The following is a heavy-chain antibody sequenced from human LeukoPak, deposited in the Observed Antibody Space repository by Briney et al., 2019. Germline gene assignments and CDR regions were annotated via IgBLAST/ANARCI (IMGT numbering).Heavy chain of an antibody. J-gene: IGHJ3*02. CDR3: ARLLSHGDYGEGSAFDI. CDR1: GYSFTSYW. D-gene: IGHD4-17*01. Sequence: GESLQISCKGPGYSFTSYWIGWVRQMPGKGLEWMGIIYPGDSDTRYSPSFQGQVAISADKSISTAYLQWSSLKASDTAMYYCARLLSHGDYGEGSAFDIWGQGTMVTVSS. V-gene: IGHV5-51*01. CDR2: IYPGDSDT.